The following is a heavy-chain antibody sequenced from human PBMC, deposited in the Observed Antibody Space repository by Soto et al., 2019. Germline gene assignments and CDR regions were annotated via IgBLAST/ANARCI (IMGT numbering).Heavy chain of an antibody. CDR1: GGSISSYI. Sequence: QLQLQESGPGLVKPSETLSLTCTVSGGSISSYIWGWIRQSPGKGLEWIGSISYGECTHYNPSLNSRASISAGTSKTQFSLRLTSVTAADTAVYYCARQLRLPGPNFDHWGQGTLVTVSS. V-gene: IGHV4-39*01. D-gene: IGHD2-15*01. CDR3: ARQLRLPGPNFDH. J-gene: IGHJ4*02. CDR2: ISYGECT.